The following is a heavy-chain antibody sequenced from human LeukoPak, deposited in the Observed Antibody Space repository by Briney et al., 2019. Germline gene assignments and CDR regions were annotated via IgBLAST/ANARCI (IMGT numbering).Heavy chain of an antibody. V-gene: IGHV1-3*01. D-gene: IGHD6-13*01. CDR1: GYTFTSYA. CDR3: ARDYSSSWYNWCDP. CDR2: INAGNGNT. Sequence: ASVKVSCKASGYTFTSYAMHWVRQAPGQRLEWMGWINAGNGNTKYSQKFQGRVTITRDTSASTAYMELSSLRSEDTAVYYCARDYSSSWYNWCDPWGQGTLVTVSS. J-gene: IGHJ5*02.